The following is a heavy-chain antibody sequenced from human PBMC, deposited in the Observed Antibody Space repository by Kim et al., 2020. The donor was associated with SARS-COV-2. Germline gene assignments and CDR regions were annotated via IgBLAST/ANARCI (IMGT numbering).Heavy chain of an antibody. D-gene: IGHD3-22*01. CDR2: ISGSGGFT. Sequence: GGSLRLSCVVSGFTFSSYAMSWVRQAPGKGLEWVSAISGSGGFTYYAESVKGRFTISRDNSKNTLYLQMNSLRAEDTAVYYCAKELNFDSESSGYYFQNWGQGTLVTVPS. CDR1: GFTFSSYA. V-gene: IGHV3-23*01. CDR3: AKELNFDSESSGYYFQN. J-gene: IGHJ1*01.